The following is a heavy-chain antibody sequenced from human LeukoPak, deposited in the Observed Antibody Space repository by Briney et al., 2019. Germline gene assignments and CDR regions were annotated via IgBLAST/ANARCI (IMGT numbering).Heavy chain of an antibody. V-gene: IGHV1-18*01. CDR3: ARDPGSYYTGGYDY. J-gene: IGHJ4*02. Sequence: GASVKVSCKASGYTFTSYGISWVRQAPGQGLEWMGWISAYNGNTNYAQKLQGRVTMTTDTSTSTAYMELRSLRSDDTAVYYCARDPGSYYTGGYDYWGQGTLSPSPQ. CDR1: GYTFTSYG. D-gene: IGHD1-26*01. CDR2: ISAYNGNT.